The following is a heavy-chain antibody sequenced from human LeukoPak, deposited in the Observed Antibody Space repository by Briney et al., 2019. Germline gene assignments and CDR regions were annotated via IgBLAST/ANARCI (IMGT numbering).Heavy chain of an antibody. D-gene: IGHD1-26*01. V-gene: IGHV3-74*01. CDR2: INSDGSST. CDR3: ARDRYSGSYFPDH. Sequence: GGSLRLSCAASGFTVSSNYMSWVRQAPGRGLVWVSRINSDGSSTSYADSVKGRFTISRDNTKNTLYLQMNSLRAEDTAVYYCARDRYSGSYFPDHWGQGTLVTVSS. CDR1: GFTVSSNY. J-gene: IGHJ5*02.